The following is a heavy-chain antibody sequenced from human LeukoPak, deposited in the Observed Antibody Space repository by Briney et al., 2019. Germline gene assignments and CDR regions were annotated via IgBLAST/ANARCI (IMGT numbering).Heavy chain of an antibody. CDR2: ISSSSSYI. J-gene: IGHJ4*02. V-gene: IGHV3-21*01. D-gene: IGHD4-17*01. Sequence: GGSLRLSCAASGLTFSSYSMNWVRQAPGKGLEWVSSISSSSSYIYYADSVKGRFTISRDNAKNSLYLQMNSLRAEDTAVYYCAREAYGDYVDAYWGQGTLVTVSS. CDR1: GLTFSSYS. CDR3: AREAYGDYVDAY.